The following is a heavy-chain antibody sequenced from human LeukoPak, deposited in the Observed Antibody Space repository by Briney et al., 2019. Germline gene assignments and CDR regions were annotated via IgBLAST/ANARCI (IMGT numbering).Heavy chain of an antibody. D-gene: IGHD1-26*01. V-gene: IGHV3-15*01. CDR1: GFTFTNAW. CDR2: IKSKADGETT. CDR3: TTNAGTYGIDA. J-gene: IGHJ3*01. Sequence: GGSLRLSCAASGFTFTNAWMSWVLQSPGKGLEWVGRIKSKADGETTDYAAPVKDRFTLSRDDSKDTLYLQLSSLKAEDTAVYFCTTNAGTYGIDAWGQGTMVTVSS.